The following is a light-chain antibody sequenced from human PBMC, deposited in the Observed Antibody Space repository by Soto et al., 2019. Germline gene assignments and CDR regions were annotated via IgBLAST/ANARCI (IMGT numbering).Light chain of an antibody. CDR2: EVS. V-gene: IGLV2-23*02. Sequence: VQPQPPSVSPSPGQSITIACAGTSSDGGSYNLVSWYKQHPGKAPKRMIYEVSKRPSGVSNRFSGSKSGNTASLTISGLQAEEEADYYCCSYAGSSTFLYVFGTGTKVTVL. J-gene: IGLJ1*01. CDR3: CSYAGSSTFLYV. CDR1: SSDGGSYNL.